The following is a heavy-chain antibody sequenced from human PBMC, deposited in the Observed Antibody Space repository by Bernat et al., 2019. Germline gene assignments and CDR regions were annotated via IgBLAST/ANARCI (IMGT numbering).Heavy chain of an antibody. J-gene: IGHJ4*02. CDR2: IKSKTDGGTT. D-gene: IGHD1-1*01. Sequence: EVQLVESGGDLVQPGGSLRLSCAASGFTVSNNYMSWVRQAPGKGLEWVGRIKSKTDGGTTDYAAPVKGRFTISRDDSKNTLYLQMNSLKTEDTAVYYCTTDLMSGTKLEPRSRYFDYWGQGTLVTVSS. V-gene: IGHV3-15*01. CDR1: GFTVSNNY. CDR3: TTDLMSGTKLEPRSRYFDY.